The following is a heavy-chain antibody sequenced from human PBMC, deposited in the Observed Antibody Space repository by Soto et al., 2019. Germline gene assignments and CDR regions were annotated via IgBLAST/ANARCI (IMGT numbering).Heavy chain of an antibody. D-gene: IGHD3-3*01. V-gene: IGHV1-69*06. J-gene: IGHJ4*02. CDR2: IVPMFGTS. CDR3: NRGLEYDFWSGYW. CDR1: GGTSTRYA. Sequence: QERLVQSGAEVRKPGSSVKVSCKVTGGTSTRYAINWVRQAPGQGLEWMGGIVPMFGTSKYAQKFQARVIITAHTATNIAYMELRRLRSADTAVYYCNRGLEYDFWSGYWWGQGTLGSVSS.